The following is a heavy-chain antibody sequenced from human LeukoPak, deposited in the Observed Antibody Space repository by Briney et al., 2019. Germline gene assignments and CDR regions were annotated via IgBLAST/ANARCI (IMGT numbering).Heavy chain of an antibody. CDR2: IFYSGST. CDR1: SASVKTYY. D-gene: IGHD3-22*01. CDR3: ARQAPFCCDSSGYRAFGI. J-gene: IGHJ3*02. Sequence: PSETLSLTCTVSSASVKTYYWSWIRQPPGKGLEWIGYIFYSGSTNYNPSLKSRVTISVDTSKNQFSLNLSSVTAADTAVYYCARQAPFCCDSSGYRAFGIWGQGTMATVSS. V-gene: IGHV4-59*08.